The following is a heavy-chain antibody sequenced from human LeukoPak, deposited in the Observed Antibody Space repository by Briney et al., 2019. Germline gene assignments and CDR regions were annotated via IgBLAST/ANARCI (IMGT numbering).Heavy chain of an antibody. Sequence: SETLSLTCAVYGGSFSGYYWSWIRQLPGKGMEWIGEINHSGSTNYNPSLKSRVTISVDTSKNQFSLKLSSVTAADTAVYYCARGNIVVVDGRLHYFDYWGQGTLVTVSS. CDR1: GGSFSGYY. J-gene: IGHJ4*02. CDR2: INHSGST. V-gene: IGHV4-34*01. D-gene: IGHD2-21*01. CDR3: ARGNIVVVDGRLHYFDY.